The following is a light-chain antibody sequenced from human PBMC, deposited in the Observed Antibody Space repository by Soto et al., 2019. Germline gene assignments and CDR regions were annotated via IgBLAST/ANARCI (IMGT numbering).Light chain of an antibody. V-gene: IGKV3-20*01. Sequence: EIVLTQSTGTLSLSPGERATLSCRASQSVSSNYLAWYQQKPGQAPRLLIYGASSRAPGIPDRFSGSGSGTDFTLTISRLEPEDFAVYYCQQSGSSPIFTFGPGTKVDIK. CDR3: QQSGSSPIFT. CDR2: GAS. J-gene: IGKJ3*01. CDR1: QSVSSNY.